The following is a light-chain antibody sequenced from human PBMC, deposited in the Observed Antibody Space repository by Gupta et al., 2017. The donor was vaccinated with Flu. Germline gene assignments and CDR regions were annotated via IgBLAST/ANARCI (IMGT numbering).Light chain of an antibody. CDR2: EDR. CDR1: ALPKKY. J-gene: IGLJ2*01. V-gene: IGLV3-10*01. CDR3: YSTDSSDSHCGV. Sequence: QTARITCSGDALPKKYAYWYQQKSGQDPVLVIDEDRKRPSGIPERFSGSKSGRMATLTISGAQVEDEADYYCYSTDSSDSHCGVFGGGTKLTVL.